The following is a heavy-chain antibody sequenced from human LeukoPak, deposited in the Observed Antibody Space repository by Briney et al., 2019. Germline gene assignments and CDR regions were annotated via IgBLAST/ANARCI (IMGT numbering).Heavy chain of an antibody. CDR2: IGSDNKP. V-gene: IGHV3-23*05. J-gene: IGHJ4*02. CDR3: ANTDYYDTSALDY. D-gene: IGHD3-22*01. Sequence: PGGSLRLSCEASGFTFSAYAMTWVRQAPGKGLEWVSSIGSDNKPHYSESVKGRFAISRDNSKNTLYLQMNSLRAEDTAVYYCANTDYYDTSALDYWGQGTLVTVSS. CDR1: GFTFSAYA.